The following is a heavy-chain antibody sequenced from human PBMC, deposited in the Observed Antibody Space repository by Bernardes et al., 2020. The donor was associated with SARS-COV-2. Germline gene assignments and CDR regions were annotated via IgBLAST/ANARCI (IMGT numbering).Heavy chain of an antibody. CDR3: AREPKRVGGTRDVFEI. J-gene: IGHJ3*02. CDR2: TFYRDKWYH. D-gene: IGHD6-19*01. CDR1: GDSVSSITAA. Sequence: SQTLSLTCAISGDSVSSITAAWHWIRQSPSRGLEWLGRTFYRDKWYHDYAGSVGSRVTINPDTSKNQFSLHLNSVTPEDTAVYYCAREPKRVGGTRDVFEIWGHGTVVTVSS. V-gene: IGHV6-1*01.